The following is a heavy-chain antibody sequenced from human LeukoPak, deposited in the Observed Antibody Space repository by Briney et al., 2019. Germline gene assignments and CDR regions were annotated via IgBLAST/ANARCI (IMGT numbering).Heavy chain of an antibody. Sequence: GGSLRLSCAASGFTFSSHGMNWVRQAPGKGLEWVSGISPNGVITYYADSVKGRFTISRDNSKNTLYLQMNSLRAEDTAVYYCAKDPYSSGWFGGAFDIWGQGTMVTVSS. CDR2: ISPNGVIT. CDR1: GFTFSSHG. J-gene: IGHJ3*02. D-gene: IGHD6-19*01. CDR3: AKDPYSSGWFGGAFDI. V-gene: IGHV3-23*01.